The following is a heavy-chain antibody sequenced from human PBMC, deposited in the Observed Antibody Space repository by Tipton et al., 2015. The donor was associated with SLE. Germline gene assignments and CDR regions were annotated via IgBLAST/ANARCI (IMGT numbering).Heavy chain of an antibody. J-gene: IGHJ6*02. D-gene: IGHD2-2*01. CDR3: ARTAVLAAIMMDV. CDR2: IYFSGRT. V-gene: IGHV4-39*07. Sequence: TLSLTCTVSGVSFTSSSYYWGWIRQPPGKGLEWIGNIYFSGRTNYNPTLKSRVTISVDTSKSQFSLKLRSVTAADTAVYYCARTAVLAAIMMDVWGQGTTVTVSS. CDR1: GVSFTSSSYY.